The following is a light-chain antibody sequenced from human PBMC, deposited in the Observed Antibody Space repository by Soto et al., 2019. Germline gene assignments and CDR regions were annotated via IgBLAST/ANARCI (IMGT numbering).Light chain of an antibody. V-gene: IGKV3-11*01. CDR2: DAS. J-gene: IGKJ1*01. CDR3: QHRSNWLL. Sequence: EIVLTQSPATLSLSPGERATLSCRASQRVSSYLAWYQQKPGQAPRLLIYDASNRATGIPARFSGSGSGTDFTLTISSLEPEDFAVYYCQHRSNWLLFGQGTKVEIK. CDR1: QRVSSY.